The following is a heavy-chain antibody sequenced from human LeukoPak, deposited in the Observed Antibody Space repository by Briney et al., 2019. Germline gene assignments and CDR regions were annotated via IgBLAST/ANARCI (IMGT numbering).Heavy chain of an antibody. D-gene: IGHD2-8*01. CDR1: GGSISSYY. J-gene: IGHJ3*02. Sequence: PSETLSLTCTVSGGSISSYYWSWIRQPPGKGLEWIGYIYYSGSTNYNPSLKSRVTISVDTSKNQFSLKLSSVTAADTAVYYCARDDWIPGSCPNSVGCSDALDIWGQGTMVTVSS. CDR2: IYYSGST. V-gene: IGHV4-59*12. CDR3: ARDDWIPGSCPNSVGCSDALDI.